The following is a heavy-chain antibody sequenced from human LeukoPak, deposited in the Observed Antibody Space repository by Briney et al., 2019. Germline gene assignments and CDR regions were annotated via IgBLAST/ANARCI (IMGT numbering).Heavy chain of an antibody. D-gene: IGHD6-19*01. Sequence: GESLKISCKASGYSFTTYWIGWVRQMPGKGLEWMGIIYPGDSDTAYSPSFQGQVTISADKSISTAYLQWSSLKASDTAMYYCALTGMAVAGTGDYWGQGTLVTVSS. CDR3: ALTGMAVAGTGDY. CDR1: GYSFTTYW. V-gene: IGHV5-51*01. J-gene: IGHJ4*02. CDR2: IYPGDSDT.